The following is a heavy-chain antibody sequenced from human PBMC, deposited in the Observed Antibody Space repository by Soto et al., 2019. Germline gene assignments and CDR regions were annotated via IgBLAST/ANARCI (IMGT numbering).Heavy chain of an antibody. Sequence: SVKVSCKASGGTFSSYAISWVRQAPGQGLEWMGGIIPIFGTANYAQKFQGRVTITADESTSTAYMELSSLRSEDTAVYYCAREDRDFWSGYYYYYYYYGMDVWGQGTTVTVSS. V-gene: IGHV1-69*13. J-gene: IGHJ6*02. CDR2: IIPIFGTA. CDR1: GGTFSSYA. D-gene: IGHD3-3*01. CDR3: AREDRDFWSGYYYYYYYYGMDV.